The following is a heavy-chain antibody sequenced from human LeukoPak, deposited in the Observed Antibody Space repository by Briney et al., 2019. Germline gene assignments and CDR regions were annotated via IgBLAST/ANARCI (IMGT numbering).Heavy chain of an antibody. Sequence: GGSLRLSCAASGFIFSSYNMNWVSQAPGKGLVWVSSINPNGDYINYADSVKGRFTISRDNTKNSLYLQMNSLKAEDTAVYYCARGIGYFDWLLFSWGQGTLLTVSS. CDR2: INPNGDYI. CDR1: GFIFSSYN. J-gene: IGHJ5*02. D-gene: IGHD3-9*01. CDR3: ARGIGYFDWLLFS. V-gene: IGHV3-21*06.